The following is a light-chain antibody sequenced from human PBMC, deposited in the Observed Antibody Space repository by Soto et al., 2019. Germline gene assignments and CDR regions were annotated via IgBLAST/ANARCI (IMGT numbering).Light chain of an antibody. CDR1: DIGSNS. CDR3: QVWDTSSDHVV. J-gene: IGLJ2*01. CDR2: ADS. V-gene: IGLV3-21*02. Sequence: SYVLTQPPSVSVAPRQTARITCGGNDIGSNSVHWYQQKPGQAPVLVVYADSDRPSGIPDRFSGSNSGNTATLTISGVEDGDEADHYCQVWDTSSDHVVFGGGTKLTVL.